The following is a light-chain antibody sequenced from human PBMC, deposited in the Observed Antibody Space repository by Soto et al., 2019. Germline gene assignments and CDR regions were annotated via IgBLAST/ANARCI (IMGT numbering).Light chain of an antibody. J-gene: IGKJ4*01. Sequence: FQLTQSPASLSACVGDRVTITCRASQSIHTSLNWLQVQPGRAPRVLIFGASSLQSGVPRRFSGSGSGTDFSLTISSLQPEDFATYYCQQTFSKIVTFGGGTKVDIK. V-gene: IGKV1-39*01. CDR1: QSIHTS. CDR3: QQTFSKIVT. CDR2: GAS.